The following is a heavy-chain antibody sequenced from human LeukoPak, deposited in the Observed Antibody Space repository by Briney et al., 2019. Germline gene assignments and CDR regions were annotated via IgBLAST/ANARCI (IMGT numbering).Heavy chain of an antibody. CDR3: ARLGGKLYPRIDP. Sequence: SETLSLTCTVSGGSISGFDWNWIRQSAGKGLEWIGRISFSGSTNYNPSLQSRVTMSVDTSKNQFSLKLSSVTAADTAVYYCARLGGKLYPRIDPWGQGTLVTVSS. J-gene: IGHJ5*02. CDR1: GGSISGFD. CDR2: ISFSGST. D-gene: IGHD2-8*01. V-gene: IGHV4-4*07.